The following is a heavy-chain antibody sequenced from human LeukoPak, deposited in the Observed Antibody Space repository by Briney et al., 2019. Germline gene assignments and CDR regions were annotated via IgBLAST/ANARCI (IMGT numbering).Heavy chain of an antibody. Sequence: ASVKVSCKASGYTFTSYYMHWVRQAPGQGLEWMGIINPSGGSTSYAQKFQGRVTMTRDMSTSTVYMELSSLRSEDTAVCYCARDGGGGATNYWGQGTLVTVSS. CDR1: GYTFTSYY. J-gene: IGHJ4*02. CDR2: INPSGGST. CDR3: ARDGGGGATNY. D-gene: IGHD1-26*01. V-gene: IGHV1-46*01.